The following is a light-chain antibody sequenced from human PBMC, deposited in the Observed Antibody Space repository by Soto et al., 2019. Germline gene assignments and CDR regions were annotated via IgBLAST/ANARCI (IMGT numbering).Light chain of an antibody. CDR1: SSNIGAGYD. Sequence: QLVLTQPPSVSGAPGQRVTISCTASSSNIGAGYDVHWYQQLPGTAPKLLIYGNSNRPSGVPDRLSGSKSGTSASLAITGLQAEDEADYYCQSYDSSLSGAVFGGGTKLTVL. J-gene: IGLJ3*02. V-gene: IGLV1-40*01. CDR3: QSYDSSLSGAV. CDR2: GNS.